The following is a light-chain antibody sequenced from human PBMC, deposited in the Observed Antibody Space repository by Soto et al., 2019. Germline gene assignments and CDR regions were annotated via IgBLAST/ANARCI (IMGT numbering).Light chain of an antibody. J-gene: IGLJ1*01. V-gene: IGLV2-14*01. CDR2: MVS. CDR1: SSDVGNYNY. Sequence: QSALTQPASVSGSPGQSITISCTGTSSDVGNYNYVSWYQQYPGRVPKLLIYMVSNRASGVSNRFSGSKSGNTASLTISGLQAEDEAAYFCTSPTPGSLYVFGTGTKVTVL. CDR3: TSPTPGSLYV.